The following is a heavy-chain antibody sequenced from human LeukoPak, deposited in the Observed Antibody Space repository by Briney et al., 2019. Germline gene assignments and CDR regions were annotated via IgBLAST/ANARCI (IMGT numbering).Heavy chain of an antibody. CDR3: AKGAYDYVEIGYFDH. CDR2: IIASRGST. V-gene: IGHV3-23*01. J-gene: IGHJ4*02. Sequence: PGGSLSLSCAPSGFSLSNYAMSWVRQAPGKGLELVSLIIASRGSTVYADSVKCRFTISRENSKNTLYLQMNSLRAEDTAVYYCAKGAYDYVEIGYFDHWGQGTLVTVSS. D-gene: IGHD5-12*01. CDR1: GFSLSNYA.